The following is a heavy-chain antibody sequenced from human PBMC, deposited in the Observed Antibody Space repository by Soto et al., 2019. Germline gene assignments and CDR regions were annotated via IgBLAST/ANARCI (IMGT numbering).Heavy chain of an antibody. Sequence: SETLSLTCTVSGGSVSSGSYYWSWIRQPPGKGLEWIGYIYYSGSTNYNPSLKSRVTISVDTSKNQFSLKLSSVTAADTAVYYCAGIQFDYYYYYGMDVGGQGTTVTVSS. J-gene: IGHJ6*02. D-gene: IGHD5-18*01. CDR2: IYYSGST. V-gene: IGHV4-61*01. CDR3: AGIQFDYYYYYGMDV. CDR1: GGSVSSGSYY.